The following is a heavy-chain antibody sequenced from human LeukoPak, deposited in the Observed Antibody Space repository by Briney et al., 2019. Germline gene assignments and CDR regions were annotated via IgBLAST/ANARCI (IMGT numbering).Heavy chain of an antibody. CDR3: ARSSSGGYSSSWYVLKLPYFDY. Sequence: RASETLSLTCTVSGGSISSSYYYWGWIRQPPGKGLEWIGSIYSSGSTYYNPSLKSRVTISVDTSKNQFSLKLSSVTAADTAVYYCARSSSGGYSSSWYVLKLPYFDYWGQGTLVTVSS. CDR2: IYSSGST. V-gene: IGHV4-39*07. CDR1: GGSISSSYYY. D-gene: IGHD6-13*01. J-gene: IGHJ4*02.